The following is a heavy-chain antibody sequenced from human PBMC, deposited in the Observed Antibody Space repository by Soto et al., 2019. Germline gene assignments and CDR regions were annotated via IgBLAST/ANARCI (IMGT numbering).Heavy chain of an antibody. D-gene: IGHD3-22*01. J-gene: IGHJ1*01. CDR2: INGASGIT. CDR1: GYTFTEYW. V-gene: IGHV1-3*01. Sequence: QVQLVQSGAEVKKPGASVKVSCKASGYTFTEYWLHWARQAPGQRLEWMGSINGASGITDYSQSFQGRVTFTRDTSESTVYMELSSLRSEDTAVYYCARVVVTGRGYFQHWGQGTPVTV. CDR3: ARVVVTGRGYFQH.